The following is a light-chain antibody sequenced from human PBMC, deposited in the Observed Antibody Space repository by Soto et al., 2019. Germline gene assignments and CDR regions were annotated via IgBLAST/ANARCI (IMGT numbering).Light chain of an antibody. CDR2: EVN. CDR1: SSDVGSYDL. J-gene: IGLJ1*01. CDR3: CSFTSSNTHV. Sequence: QSALTQPASVSGSRGQSITISCIGTSSDVGSYDLVSWYQQHPGKAPKLLIYEVNKRPSGVSNRFSASKSDNTDSLAISGLQAEDEADYFCCSFTSSNTHVFGTGTKLTVL. V-gene: IGLV2-23*02.